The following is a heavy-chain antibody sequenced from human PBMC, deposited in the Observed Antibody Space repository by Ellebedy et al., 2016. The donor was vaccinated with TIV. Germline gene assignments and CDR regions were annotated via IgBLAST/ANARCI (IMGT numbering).Heavy chain of an antibody. D-gene: IGHD1-26*01. J-gene: IGHJ4*02. Sequence: GGSLRLSCAASGFTFSGSAMHWVRQASGKGLEWVGRIRSKANSYATAYAASVKGRFTISRDDSKNTAYLQMNSLKTEDTAVYYCTRPGATLDYWGQGTLVTVSS. CDR2: IRSKANSYAT. CDR3: TRPGATLDY. V-gene: IGHV3-73*01. CDR1: GFTFSGSA.